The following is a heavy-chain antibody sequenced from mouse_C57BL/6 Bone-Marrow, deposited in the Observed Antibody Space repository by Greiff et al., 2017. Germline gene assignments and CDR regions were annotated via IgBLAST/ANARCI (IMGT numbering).Heavy chain of an antibody. J-gene: IGHJ4*01. D-gene: IGHD1-2*01. CDR2: IWSGGST. CDR3: ARGWAITAAGPYAMDY. CDR1: GFSLTSYG. V-gene: IGHV2-2*01. Sequence: VQLQQSGPGLVQPSQSLSITCTVSGFSLTSYGVHWVRQSPGKGLEWLGVIWSGGSTDYNAAFISRLSISKDNSKSQVFFKMNSLQADDTAIYYCARGWAITAAGPYAMDYWGQGTSVTVSS.